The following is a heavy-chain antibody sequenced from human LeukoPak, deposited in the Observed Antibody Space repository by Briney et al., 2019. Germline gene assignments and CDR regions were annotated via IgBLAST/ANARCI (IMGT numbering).Heavy chain of an antibody. CDR1: GYTFTSYG. CDR3: ARHPLYYYDSSGYNDY. V-gene: IGHV1-18*01. D-gene: IGHD3-22*01. Sequence: GASVKVSCKASGYTFTSYGISWVRQAPGQGLEWMGWISAYNGNTNYAQKLQGRVTMTTDTSTSTAYMELRSLRSDDTAVYYCARHPLYYYDSSGYNDYWGQGTLVTVSS. J-gene: IGHJ4*02. CDR2: ISAYNGNT.